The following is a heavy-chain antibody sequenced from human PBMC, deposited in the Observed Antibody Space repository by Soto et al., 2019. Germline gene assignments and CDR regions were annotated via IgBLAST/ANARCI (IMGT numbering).Heavy chain of an antibody. V-gene: IGHV3-11*01. CDR1: GFTLSDYY. J-gene: IGHJ4*02. CDR2: ISSSGNTL. Sequence: GGSLILSCAASGFTLSDYYMSWIRQAPGKGLEWVSYISSSGNTLHYADSVKGRFTISWDNAKNSLFLQMNSLRVDYRAVYYCARVTHYFDYCGKGALFTVSS. CDR3: ARVTHYFDY.